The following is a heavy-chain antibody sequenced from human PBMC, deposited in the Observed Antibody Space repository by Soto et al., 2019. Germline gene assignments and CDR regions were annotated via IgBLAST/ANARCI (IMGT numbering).Heavy chain of an antibody. V-gene: IGHV3-13*01. Sequence: GGSLRLCCAASGFTFSSYDMHWVRQATGKGLEWVSAIGTAGDTYYPGSVKGRFTISRENAKNSLYLQMNSLRAGDTAVYYCARGSVEEWLFPYYYYYMDVWGKGTTVTVS. CDR3: ARGSVEEWLFPYYYYYMDV. J-gene: IGHJ6*03. CDR1: GFTFSSYD. D-gene: IGHD3-3*01. CDR2: IGTAGDT.